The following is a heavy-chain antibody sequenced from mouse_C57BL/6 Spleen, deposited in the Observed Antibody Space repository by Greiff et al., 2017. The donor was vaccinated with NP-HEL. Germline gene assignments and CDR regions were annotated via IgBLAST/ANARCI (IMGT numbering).Heavy chain of an antibody. CDR3: ASVGDYDASGAMDY. D-gene: IGHD2-4*01. CDR2: INPGSGGT. CDR1: GYAFTNYL. V-gene: IGHV1-54*01. Sequence: QVQLQQSGAELVRPGTSVKVSCKASGYAFTNYLIEWVKQRPGQGLEWIGVINPGSGGTNYNEKFKGKATLTADKSSSTAYMQLSSLTSEDSAVYFCASVGDYDASGAMDYWGQGTSVTVSS. J-gene: IGHJ4*01.